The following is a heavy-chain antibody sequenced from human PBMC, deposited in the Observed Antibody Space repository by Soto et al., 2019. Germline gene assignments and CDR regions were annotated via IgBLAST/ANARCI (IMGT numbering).Heavy chain of an antibody. V-gene: IGHV1-69*13. J-gene: IGHJ4*02. CDR2: IIPIFGTA. D-gene: IGHD4-17*01. Sequence: GASVKVSCKASGGTFSSYAISWVRQAPGQGLEWMGGIIPIFGTANYAQKFQGRVTITADESASTAYMELSSLRSEDTAVYYCARDPDYGDYKMDYWGQGTLVTVSS. CDR3: ARDPDYGDYKMDY. CDR1: GGTFSSYA.